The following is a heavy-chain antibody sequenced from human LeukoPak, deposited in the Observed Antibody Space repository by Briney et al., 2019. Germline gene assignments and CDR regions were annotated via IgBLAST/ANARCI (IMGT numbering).Heavy chain of an antibody. J-gene: IGHJ4*02. CDR1: GGSISSSSYY. CDR3: ARLGGYSGQSEFDY. V-gene: IGHV4-39*07. CDR2: IYYSGST. Sequence: SETLSLTCTVSGGSISSSSYYWGWIRQPPGKGLEWIGSIYYSGSTYYNPSLKSRVTISVDTSKNQFSLKLSSVTAADTAVYYCARLGGYSGQSEFDYWGQGTLVTVSS. D-gene: IGHD5-12*01.